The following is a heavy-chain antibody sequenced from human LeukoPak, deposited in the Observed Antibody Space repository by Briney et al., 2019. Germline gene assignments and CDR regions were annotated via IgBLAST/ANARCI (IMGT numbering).Heavy chain of an antibody. CDR1: GGPISSSSYY. CDR2: IYYSGST. Sequence: SETLSLTCTVSGGPISSSSYYWGWIRQPPGKGLEWIGSIYYSGSTYYNPSLKSRVTISVDTSKNQFSLKLSSVTAADTAVYYRARESLQSATALGFYWGQGTLVTVSS. J-gene: IGHJ4*02. CDR3: ARESLQSATALGFY. D-gene: IGHD5-18*01. V-gene: IGHV4-39*07.